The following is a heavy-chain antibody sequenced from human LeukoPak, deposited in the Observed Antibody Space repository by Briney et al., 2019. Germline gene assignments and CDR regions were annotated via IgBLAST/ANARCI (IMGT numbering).Heavy chain of an antibody. V-gene: IGHV1-3*01. CDR1: GYTFTSYA. D-gene: IGHD6-19*01. Sequence: GASVKVSCKASGYTFTSYAMHWVRQAPGQRLEWMGWINAGNGNTKYSQKFQGRVTITRDTSASTAYMELSSLRSEDTAVYYCAREALRAVAGTGAGVDYWGQGTLVTVPS. CDR2: INAGNGNT. CDR3: AREALRAVAGTGAGVDY. J-gene: IGHJ4*02.